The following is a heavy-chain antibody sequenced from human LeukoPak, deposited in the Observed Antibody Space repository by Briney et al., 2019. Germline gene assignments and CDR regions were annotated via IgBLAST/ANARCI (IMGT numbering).Heavy chain of an antibody. Sequence: PSETLSLTCTVSGGSISSYYWSWIRQPAGKGLEWIGRIYTSGSTNYNPSLKSRVTMSVDTSKNQFSLKLSSVTAADTAVYYCARGGGLLWFGESLPFNYWGQGTLVTVSS. CDR3: ARGGGLLWFGESLPFNY. J-gene: IGHJ4*02. V-gene: IGHV4-4*07. CDR1: GGSISSYY. CDR2: IYTSGST. D-gene: IGHD3-10*01.